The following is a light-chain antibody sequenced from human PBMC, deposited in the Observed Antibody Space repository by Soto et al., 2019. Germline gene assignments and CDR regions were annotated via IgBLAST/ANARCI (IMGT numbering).Light chain of an antibody. J-gene: IGLJ3*02. V-gene: IGLV2-11*01. CDR2: DVT. Sequence: QSVLTQPPSASGSPGQSVTISCTGTSSDVGAYDYVSWYQQHPGKAPKLMIYDVTKRPSGVPDRFSGSKSGNTASLTISALQSEDEADYYCCSYAGSYTLKVFGGGTKLTVL. CDR1: SSDVGAYDY. CDR3: CSYAGSYTLKV.